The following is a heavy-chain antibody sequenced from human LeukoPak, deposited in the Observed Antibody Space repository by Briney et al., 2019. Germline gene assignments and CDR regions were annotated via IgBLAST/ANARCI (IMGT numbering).Heavy chain of an antibody. J-gene: IGHJ5*02. CDR1: GDSITSGNFY. CDR3: ARGWGSTSSNYFDP. D-gene: IGHD2-2*01. CDR2: IYGSGST. V-gene: IGHV4-61*02. Sequence: SQTLSLTCTVSGDSITSGNFYWTWIRQPAGKGLEWIGRIYGSGSTNYSPSLRSRVTISIDTSKNQFSLKLNSVTAVDTAVYYCARGWGSTSSNYFDPWGQGILVTVSS.